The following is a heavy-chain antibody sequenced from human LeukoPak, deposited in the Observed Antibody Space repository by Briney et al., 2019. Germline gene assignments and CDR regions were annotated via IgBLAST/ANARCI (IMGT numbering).Heavy chain of an antibody. Sequence: ASVKVSCKASGYTFTSYGISWVRQAPGQGLEWMGWISAYNGNTNYAQKLQGRVTMTTDTSTSTPYMELRSLRSDDTAVYYCATDSPYYYDSSGYPSLGYWGQGTLVTVSS. D-gene: IGHD3-22*01. CDR2: ISAYNGNT. CDR1: GYTFTSYG. V-gene: IGHV1-18*01. J-gene: IGHJ4*02. CDR3: ATDSPYYYDSSGYPSLGY.